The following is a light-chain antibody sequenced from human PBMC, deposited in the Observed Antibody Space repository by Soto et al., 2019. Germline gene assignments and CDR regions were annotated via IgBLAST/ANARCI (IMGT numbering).Light chain of an antibody. CDR1: SSDVGGYNY. CDR3: SSYTSSSTWV. CDR2: EVS. J-gene: IGLJ3*02. Sequence: QSALTQPASVSGSPGQSITISCTGTSSDVGGYNYVSWYQQHPGKAPKLMIYEVSNRPSGVSHRFSGSKSGNTASLTFSGLPAEDEADYYSSSYTSSSTWVFGGGTKVTVL. V-gene: IGLV2-14*01.